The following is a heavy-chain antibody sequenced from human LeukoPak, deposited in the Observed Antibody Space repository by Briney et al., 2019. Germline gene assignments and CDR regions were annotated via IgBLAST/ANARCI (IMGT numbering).Heavy chain of an antibody. J-gene: IGHJ4*02. V-gene: IGHV3-23*01. D-gene: IGHD6-19*01. CDR1: GFTFSSYG. CDR2: ISDSGGST. CDR3: ARGPQQWLAPTHFDY. Sequence: GGSLRLSCAASGFTFSSYGMTWVRQAPGKGLEWVSAISDSGGSTYYADSVKGRFTISRDNSKNTLYLQMNSLRAEDTAVYYCARGPQQWLAPTHFDYWGQGTLVTVSS.